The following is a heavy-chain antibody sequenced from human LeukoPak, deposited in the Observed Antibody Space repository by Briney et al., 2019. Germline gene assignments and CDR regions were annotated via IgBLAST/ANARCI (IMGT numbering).Heavy chain of an antibody. CDR1: GGSISGFS. CDR3: ARTDSRGSRHIDY. Sequence: SETLSLTCTVSGGSISGFSWSWIRQSPDKGLEWIGYVFDSRISDYNPSLKSRVTMSVDTSRRSFSLNVTSVTAADTAVYFCARTDSRGSRHIDYWGRGTLVIVSS. D-gene: IGHD3-22*01. CDR2: VFDSRIS. V-gene: IGHV4-59*12. J-gene: IGHJ4*02.